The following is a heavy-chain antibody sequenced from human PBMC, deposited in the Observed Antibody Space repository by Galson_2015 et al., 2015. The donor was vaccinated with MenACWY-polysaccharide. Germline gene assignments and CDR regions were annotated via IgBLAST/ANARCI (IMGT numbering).Heavy chain of an antibody. CDR3: ARGGKYYYDSSGYLNWFDP. V-gene: IGHV1-8*01. J-gene: IGHJ5*02. CDR1: GYSFSSYD. D-gene: IGHD3-22*01. Sequence: SVKVSCKASGYSFSSYDINWVRQTTGQGLEWMGWMNPNSGNTGYAQKFQGRVTMTRNTSISKAYMELSSLRSEDTAVYYCARGGKYYYDSSGYLNWFDPWGQGTLVTVSS. CDR2: MNPNSGNT.